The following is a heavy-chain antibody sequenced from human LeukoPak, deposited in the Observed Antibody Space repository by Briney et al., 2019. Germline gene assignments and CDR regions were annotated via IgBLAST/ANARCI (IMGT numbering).Heavy chain of an antibody. J-gene: IGHJ6*04. CDR3: AKARGLYCSSTSCYDCDV. V-gene: IGHV1-2*02. CDR2: INPNSGGT. Sequence: ASVKVSCTASGYTFTAYYIHWVRQAPGQGLEWMGWINPNSGGTNYAQKFQGRVTLTRDTSINTAYMELSRLRSDDTAVYYCAKARGLYCSSTSCYDCDVWGKGTTVTVSS. D-gene: IGHD2-2*01. CDR1: GYTFTAYY.